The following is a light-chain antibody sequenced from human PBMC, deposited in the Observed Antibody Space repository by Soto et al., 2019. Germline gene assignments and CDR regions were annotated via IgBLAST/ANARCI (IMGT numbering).Light chain of an antibody. Sequence: DIQMTQSPSTVSAAVGVRVTIACRASQTVYSRLAWYQQKPGKAPKLLISEASTLQSGDPSRFAGSGSGTDFTLAISRLQPDDFGTYYCQQYSSYSPYHFGQGNKVEI. V-gene: IGKV1-5*03. CDR1: QTVYSR. CDR2: EAS. J-gene: IGKJ2*01. CDR3: QQYSSYSPYH.